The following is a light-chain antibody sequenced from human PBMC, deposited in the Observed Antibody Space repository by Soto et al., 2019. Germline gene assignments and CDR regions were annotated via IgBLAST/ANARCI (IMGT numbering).Light chain of an antibody. J-gene: IGLJ7*01. CDR2: VNSGGSH. Sequence: QLVLTQSPSASASLGASVKLTCTLSSGHSNYAIAWHQQQPEKGPRYLMKVNSGGSHIKGDGIPDRFSGSSSGAERYLFXXXXXXXXXXXYXCQTWGTGSAIVVFGGGTQLTV. CDR1: SGHSNYA. CDR3: QTWGTGSAIVV. V-gene: IGLV4-69*01.